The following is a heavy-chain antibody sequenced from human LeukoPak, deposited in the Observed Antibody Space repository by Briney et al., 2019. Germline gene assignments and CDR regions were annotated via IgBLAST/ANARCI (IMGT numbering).Heavy chain of an antibody. CDR3: ARDHLYYYGSGSYSHFDY. D-gene: IGHD3-10*01. CDR1: GYTFTSYG. J-gene: IGHJ4*02. Sequence: WASVKVSCKASGYTFTSYGISWVRQAPGQGLEWMGWISAYNGNTNYAQKLQGRVTMTTDTSTSTAYMELRSLRSDDTAVYYCARDHLYYYGSGSYSHFDYWGQGTLVTVSS. CDR2: ISAYNGNT. V-gene: IGHV1-18*01.